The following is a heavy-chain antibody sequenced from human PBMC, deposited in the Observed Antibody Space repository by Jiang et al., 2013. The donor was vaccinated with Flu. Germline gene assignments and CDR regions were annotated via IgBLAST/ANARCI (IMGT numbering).Heavy chain of an antibody. CDR3: AGSGRDYGYFES. CDR2: INTNTGNP. CDR1: GYTFTGFS. D-gene: IGHD4-17*01. Sequence: QSGSELKPPGASVKVSCKTSGYTFTGFSINWVRQAPGHGLEWMGRINTNTGNPTYAQGFTGRFVFSLDTSVSTAYLQINSLKAEDTAVYFCAGSGRDYGYFESCGQGTLVTVSS. J-gene: IGHJ4*02. V-gene: IGHV7-4-1*02.